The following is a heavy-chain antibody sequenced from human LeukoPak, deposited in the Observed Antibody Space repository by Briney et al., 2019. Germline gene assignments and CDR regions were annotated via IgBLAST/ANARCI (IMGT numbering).Heavy chain of an antibody. CDR3: AREAADCGGDCYDY. V-gene: IGHV3-48*03. J-gene: IGHJ4*02. Sequence: PGGSLRLSCAASGFTLSSYEINWVRQAPGKGLEWLSYIDSSTGSRGTYYAGSVKGRFTVSRDNAKDLIYLQMNNLRVEDSGLYYCAREAADCGGDCYDYWGPGTLVTVSS. CDR2: IDSSTGSRGT. D-gene: IGHD2-21*02. CDR1: GFTLSSYE.